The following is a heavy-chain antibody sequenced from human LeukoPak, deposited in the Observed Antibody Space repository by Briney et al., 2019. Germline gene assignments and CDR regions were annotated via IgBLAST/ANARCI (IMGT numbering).Heavy chain of an antibody. J-gene: IGHJ3*02. Sequence: KPSETLSLTCTVSGGSISSSNWWSWVRQPPGKGLEWIGEIYHSGSTNYNPSLKSRVTISVDKSKNQFSLKLSSVTAADTAVYYCASQGSGSYYTDAFDIWGQGTMVTVSS. D-gene: IGHD3-10*01. CDR2: IYHSGST. CDR1: GGSISSSNW. V-gene: IGHV4-4*02. CDR3: ASQGSGSYYTDAFDI.